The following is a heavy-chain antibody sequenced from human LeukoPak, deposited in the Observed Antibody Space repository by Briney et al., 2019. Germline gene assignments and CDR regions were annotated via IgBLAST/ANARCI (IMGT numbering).Heavy chain of an antibody. J-gene: IGHJ4*02. D-gene: IGHD2-15*01. CDR2: ITRSGST. Sequence: SETLSLTCTVSGASISSGGHSWSWIRHLPGQGLEWIGYITRSGSTSHNPSLKSRLTISVDTSKNHFSLKLTSVTVADAAVYFCARDCGAGSCSIGIFDFWGQGALVSV. V-gene: IGHV4-31*03. CDR3: ARDCGAGSCSIGIFDF. CDR1: GASISSGGHS.